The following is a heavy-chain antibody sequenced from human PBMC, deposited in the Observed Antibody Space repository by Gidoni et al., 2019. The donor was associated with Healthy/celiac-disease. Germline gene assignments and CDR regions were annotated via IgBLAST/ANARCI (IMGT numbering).Heavy chain of an antibody. V-gene: IGHV3-15*01. D-gene: IGHD6-13*01. CDR2: IKSKTDGGTT. J-gene: IGHJ4*02. CDR3: TTDRSSSWYSYFDY. CDR1: GVTFSNAW. Sequence: EVQLVESGGGLVKPGGSLRLSCAASGVTFSNAWMSWVRQAPGKGLEWVGRIKSKTDGGTTDYAAPVKGRFTISRDDSKNTLYLQMNSLKTEDTAVYYCTTDRSSSWYSYFDYWGQGTLVTVSS.